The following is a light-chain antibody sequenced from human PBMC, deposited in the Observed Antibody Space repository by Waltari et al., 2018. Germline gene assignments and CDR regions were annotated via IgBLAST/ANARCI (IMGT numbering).Light chain of an antibody. CDR3: QHYYNIPRT. J-gene: IGKJ1*01. CDR2: GAS. V-gene: IGKV1-NL1*01. Sequence: DIQMTQSPSSLSASVGDRVTITCRASQAIRDSLAWYQQKPGKGPKLLLYGASRLDSGVPYRFSGSGSGTDFTLTITSLQPEGFATYYCQHYYNIPRTFGQGTKVEVK. CDR1: QAIRDS.